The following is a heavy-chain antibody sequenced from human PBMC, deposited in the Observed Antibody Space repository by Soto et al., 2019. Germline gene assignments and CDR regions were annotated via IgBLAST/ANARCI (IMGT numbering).Heavy chain of an antibody. CDR2: IYYSGST. J-gene: IGHJ4*02. CDR3: ARVASATVRFDY. Sequence: SETLSLTCTVSGGSISSYYWSWIRQPPGKGLEWIGYIYYSGSTNYNPSLKSRVTISVDTSKNQFSLKLSSVTAADTAVYYCARVASATVRFDYWGQGTLVTVSS. V-gene: IGHV4-59*01. D-gene: IGHD4-17*01. CDR1: GGSISSYY.